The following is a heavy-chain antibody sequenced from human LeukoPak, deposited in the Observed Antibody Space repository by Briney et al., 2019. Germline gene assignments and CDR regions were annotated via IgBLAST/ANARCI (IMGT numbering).Heavy chain of an antibody. CDR3: ARVILYQRGDNWFDP. CDR1: GYSISNAYF. V-gene: IGHV4-38-2*02. J-gene: IGHJ5*02. CDR2: IYHSGTA. Sequence: PSETLSLTCTVSGYSISNAYFWGWIRQSPGKGLEWIASIYHSGTAYYNPSLKSRVTISVDTSKNQFSLKLTSMTAPDTAIYYCARVILYQRGDNWFDPWGQGTLVTVSS. D-gene: IGHD2-8*01.